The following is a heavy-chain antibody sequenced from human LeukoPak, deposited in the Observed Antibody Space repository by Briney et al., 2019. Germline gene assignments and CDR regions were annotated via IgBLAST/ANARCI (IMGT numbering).Heavy chain of an antibody. D-gene: IGHD3-22*01. J-gene: IGHJ3*02. CDR1: GFTFDDYA. Sequence: SGGSLRLSCAASGFTFDDYAMHWVRQAPGKGLEWVSLISGDGGSTYYADSVKGRFTISRDNSKNSLYLQMNSLRTEDTALYYCAIFSGYDGSGYPWAFDIWGQGTMVTVSS. V-gene: IGHV3-43*02. CDR2: ISGDGGST. CDR3: AIFSGYDGSGYPWAFDI.